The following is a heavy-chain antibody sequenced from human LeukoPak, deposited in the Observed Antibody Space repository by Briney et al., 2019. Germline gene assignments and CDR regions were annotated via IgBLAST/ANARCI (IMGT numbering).Heavy chain of an antibody. Sequence: ASVKVSCKASGYTFTSYAISWVRQAPGQGLEWMGGIIPIFGTANYAQKFQGRVTITADKSTSTAYMELSSLRSEDTAVYYCARFTAMVKLGYFDYWGQGTLVTVSS. V-gene: IGHV1-69*06. D-gene: IGHD5-18*01. CDR1: GYTFTSYA. CDR2: IIPIFGTA. J-gene: IGHJ4*02. CDR3: ARFTAMVKLGYFDY.